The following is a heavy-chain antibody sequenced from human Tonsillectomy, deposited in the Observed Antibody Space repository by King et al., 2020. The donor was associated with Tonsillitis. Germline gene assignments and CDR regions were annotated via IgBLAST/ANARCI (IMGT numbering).Heavy chain of an antibody. V-gene: IGHV3-53*01. CDR1: GFIVSSNY. CDR3: ARDVAAAGFLWD. Sequence: VQLVESGGGLIQPGGSLRLSCAASGFIVSSNYMSWVRQAPGKGLAWVSVIYSGGSTYYADSVKGRFTISRDNSKNTLYLQMNSLRAEDTAVYYCARDVAAAGFLWDWGQGTLVTVSS. J-gene: IGHJ4*02. CDR2: IYSGGST. D-gene: IGHD6-13*01.